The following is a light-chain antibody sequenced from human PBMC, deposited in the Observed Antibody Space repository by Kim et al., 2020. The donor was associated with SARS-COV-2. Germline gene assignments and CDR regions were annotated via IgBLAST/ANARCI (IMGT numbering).Light chain of an antibody. Sequence: GQSGTISSTGTSSDVGGYNYVSWYQQHPGKAPKLMIYEVSKRPSGVPDRFSGSKSGNTASLTVSGLQAEDEADYYCSSYAGSNKVVFGGGTQLTVL. CDR3: SSYAGSNKVV. CDR2: EVS. CDR1: SSDVGGYNY. V-gene: IGLV2-8*01. J-gene: IGLJ2*01.